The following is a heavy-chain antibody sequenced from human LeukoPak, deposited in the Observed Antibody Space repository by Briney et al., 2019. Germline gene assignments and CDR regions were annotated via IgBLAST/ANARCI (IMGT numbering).Heavy chain of an antibody. D-gene: IGHD3-10*01. CDR2: INHSGST. CDR1: GGSFSGYY. J-gene: IGHJ4*02. CDR3: ARGRGMTPHPCYYGSGSYFGY. Sequence: SSETLSLTCAVYGGSFSGYYWSWIRQPPGKGLEWIGEINHSGSTNYNPSLKSRVTISVDTSKNQFSLKLSSVTAADTAVYYCARGRGMTPHPCYYGSGSYFGYWGQGTLVTVSS. V-gene: IGHV4-34*01.